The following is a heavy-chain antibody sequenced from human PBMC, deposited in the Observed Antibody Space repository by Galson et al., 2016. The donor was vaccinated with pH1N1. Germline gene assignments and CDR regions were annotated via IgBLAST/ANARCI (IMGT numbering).Heavy chain of an antibody. CDR2: IDPKSGKT. V-gene: IGHV1-2*02. J-gene: IGHJ4*02. CDR1: GYTFDRFY. Sequence: SVKVSCKASGYTFDRFYLHWVRQAPGQGLEWMGWIDPKSGKTNYAQKFQGRVNVTRDTSIRTAYMYLSGLTYDDAAVYYCARVTPTEPFDYWGQGALVTVSS. CDR3: ARVTPTEPFDY. D-gene: IGHD2-15*01.